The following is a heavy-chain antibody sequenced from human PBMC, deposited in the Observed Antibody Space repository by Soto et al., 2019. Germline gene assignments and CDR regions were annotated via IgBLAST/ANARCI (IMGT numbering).Heavy chain of an antibody. CDR2: IDPSDSQT. J-gene: IGHJ4*02. CDR3: PTQLSDSATRPNFQYYLDS. D-gene: IGHD5-18*01. CDR1: GYSFAGYW. V-gene: IGHV5-10-1*01. Sequence: GESLKISCKGSGYSFAGYWITWVRQKPGKGLEGMGRIDPSDSQTYYSPSFRGHVTISATKSITTVFLQWSSLRASDTAMYYCPTQLSDSATRPNFQYYLDSLRQGTPVTVSS.